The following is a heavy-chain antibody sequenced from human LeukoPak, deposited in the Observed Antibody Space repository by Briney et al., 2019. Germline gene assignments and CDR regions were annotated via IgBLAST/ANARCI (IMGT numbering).Heavy chain of an antibody. Sequence: GGSLRLSCAASGFTFSSYAMSWVRQAPGKGLEWVSTISGSGGRTYYADSVKGRITISRDNSKNTLYLQMNSLRAEDTAVYYCATYSSLNRREFQYWGQGTLLTVSS. D-gene: IGHD3-22*01. J-gene: IGHJ1*01. CDR1: GFTFSSYA. V-gene: IGHV3-23*01. CDR2: ISGSGGRT. CDR3: ATYSSLNRREFQY.